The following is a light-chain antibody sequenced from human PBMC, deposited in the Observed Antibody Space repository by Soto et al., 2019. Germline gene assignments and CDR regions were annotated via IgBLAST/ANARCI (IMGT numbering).Light chain of an antibody. CDR1: QSISTW. Sequence: DIQMTQSPSTLPASGGDRVTISCRASQSISTWLAWYQQKGGKAPKLLIYDVSSLESGVPSRFSGSGSGTEFSLTISSLQTDDFATYFCQQFDTYPWTFGQGTKVDIK. CDR3: QQFDTYPWT. J-gene: IGKJ1*01. CDR2: DVS. V-gene: IGKV1-5*01.